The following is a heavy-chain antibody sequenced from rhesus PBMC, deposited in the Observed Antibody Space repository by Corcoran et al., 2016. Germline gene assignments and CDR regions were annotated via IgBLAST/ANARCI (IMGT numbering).Heavy chain of an antibody. Sequence: QVQLQESGPGLVRPSATLSITCTVSGPAITSNYWTGTRQYPWQGLEWVGEIDGNSGVTNNNPSLKSRVTISKDASKNQFSLTLTSVTAADTAVYYCARNGALVGRFGLDSWGQGVVVIVSS. CDR2: IDGNSGVT. CDR1: GPAITSNY. V-gene: IGHV4-80*01. D-gene: IGHD2-21*01. J-gene: IGHJ6*01. CDR3: ARNGALVGRFGLDS.